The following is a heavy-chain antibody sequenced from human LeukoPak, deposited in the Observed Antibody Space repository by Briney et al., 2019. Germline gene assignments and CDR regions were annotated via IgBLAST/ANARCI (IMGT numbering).Heavy chain of an antibody. D-gene: IGHD3-22*01. Sequence: SETLSLTCTVSGGSISSYYWSWIRQPAGKGLEWIGRIYTSGSTNYNPSLKSRVTMSVDTSKNQFSLKLSSVTAADTAVYYCARERAYYYDSSGYVHQFDYWGQGTLVTVSS. J-gene: IGHJ4*02. CDR2: IYTSGST. V-gene: IGHV4-4*07. CDR3: ARERAYYYDSSGYVHQFDY. CDR1: GGSISSYY.